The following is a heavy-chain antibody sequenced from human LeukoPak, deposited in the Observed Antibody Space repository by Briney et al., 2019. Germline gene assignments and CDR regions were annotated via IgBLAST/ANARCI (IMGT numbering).Heavy chain of an antibody. CDR3: AKDSYYDSSGFWDY. CDR2: ISGDGGST. Sequence: GGSLRLSCAASGFTFDDYAMHWVRQAPGKRLEVVSLISGDGGSTYYADSVKGRFTISRDNSKNSLYLQMNSLRTEDTALYYCAKDSYYDSSGFWDYWGQGTLVTVSS. J-gene: IGHJ4*02. V-gene: IGHV3-43*02. D-gene: IGHD3-22*01. CDR1: GFTFDDYA.